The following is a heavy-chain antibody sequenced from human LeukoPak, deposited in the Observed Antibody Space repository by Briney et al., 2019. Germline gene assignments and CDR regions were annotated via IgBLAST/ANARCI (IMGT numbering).Heavy chain of an antibody. D-gene: IGHD3-10*01. J-gene: IGHJ6*03. CDR3: ARDQAPYYYVSGSSHMDV. V-gene: IGHV3-30*02. CDR2: IRYDGSNK. CDR1: GFTFSSYA. Sequence: GGSLRLSCVASGFTFSSYAMHWVRQAPGRGLEWVAFIRYDGSNKYYADSVKGRFTISRDNSKNTLYLQMNSLRTEDTAVYYCARDQAPYYYVSGSSHMDVWGKGTTVTVSS.